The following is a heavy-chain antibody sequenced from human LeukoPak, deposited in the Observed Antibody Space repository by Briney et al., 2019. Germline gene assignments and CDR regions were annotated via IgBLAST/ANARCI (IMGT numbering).Heavy chain of an antibody. CDR1: GFTFSSYA. D-gene: IGHD6-13*01. Sequence: GGSLRLSCAASGFTFSSYAMHWVRQAPGKGLEWVAVISYDGSNKYYADSVKGRFTISRDNSKTTLYLQMNSLRAEDTAVYYCAGGGGGRAAAVGYWGQGTLVTVSS. CDR2: ISYDGSNK. V-gene: IGHV3-30*04. CDR3: AGGGGGRAAAVGY. J-gene: IGHJ4*02.